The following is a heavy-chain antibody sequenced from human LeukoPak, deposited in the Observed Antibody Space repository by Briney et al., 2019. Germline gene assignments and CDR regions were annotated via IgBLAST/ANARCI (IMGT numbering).Heavy chain of an antibody. V-gene: IGHV3-30*04. CDR2: ISYDGSNK. D-gene: IGHD6-13*01. J-gene: IGHJ5*02. CDR3: ATDYRVPAASIAAAGTGVIHNWFDP. CDR1: GFTFSSYA. Sequence: GGSLRLSCAASGFTFSSYAMHWVRQAPGKGLEWVAGISYDGSNKYYADSVKGRFTISRDNSKNTLYLQMNSLRAEDTAVYYCATDYRVPAASIAAAGTGVIHNWFDPWGQGTLVTVAS.